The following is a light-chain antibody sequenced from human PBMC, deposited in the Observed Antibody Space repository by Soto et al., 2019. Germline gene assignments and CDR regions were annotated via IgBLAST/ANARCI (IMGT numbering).Light chain of an antibody. J-gene: IGKJ1*01. CDR1: QSVSNNY. CDR3: QQYGSSGT. V-gene: IGKV3-20*01. CDR2: GAS. Sequence: EIVLTQSPGTLSLSPGERATLSCMASQSVSNNYLAWYQQKPGQAPRLLIYGASNRATGIPDRFGGSGSGTDFTLTISRLEPEDFAVYYCQQYGSSGTFGQGTKWIS.